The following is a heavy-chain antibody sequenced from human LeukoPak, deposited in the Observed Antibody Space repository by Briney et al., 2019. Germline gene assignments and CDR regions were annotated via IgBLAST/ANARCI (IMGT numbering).Heavy chain of an antibody. J-gene: IGHJ4*02. D-gene: IGHD3-10*01. Sequence: PSETLSLTCPVDGGSFSGYYWSWIRQPPRKWLEWIGEINHSGSTNYNPSLKSRVTISVDTSKNQFSLKLSSVTAADTAVYYCARCHYYGSGTTIYYFDYWGQGTLVTVSS. V-gene: IGHV4-34*01. CDR1: GGSFSGYY. CDR2: INHSGST. CDR3: ARCHYYGSGTTIYYFDY.